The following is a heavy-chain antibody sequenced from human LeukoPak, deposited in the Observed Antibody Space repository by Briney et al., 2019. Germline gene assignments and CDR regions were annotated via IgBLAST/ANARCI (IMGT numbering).Heavy chain of an antibody. CDR1: GFTLSNYW. V-gene: IGHV3-7*01. J-gene: IGHJ3*02. D-gene: IGHD2-15*01. CDR3: AREGGYCSGGDCWGPFDI. CDR2: IKQDGREK. Sequence: GGSLRLSCEDSGFTLSNYWMSWVRQAPGKGLEWVAYIKQDGREKYYVDSVKGRFTISRDNAKNSLYLQMNSLGAEDTAVYYCAREGGYCSGGDCWGPFDIWGQGTMVTVSS.